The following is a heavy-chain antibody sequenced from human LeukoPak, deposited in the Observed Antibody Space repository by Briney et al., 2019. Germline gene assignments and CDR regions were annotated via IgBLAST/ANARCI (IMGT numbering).Heavy chain of an antibody. Sequence: GGSLRLSCAASGFTFSSYAMGWVRQAPGKGLEWVSAISGSGGSTYSADSVKGRFTISRDNSKNTLYLQMNSLRAEDTAVYYCAKEGRDGYNFYFDYWGQGTLVTVSS. J-gene: IGHJ4*02. V-gene: IGHV3-23*01. CDR3: AKEGRDGYNFYFDY. CDR1: GFTFSSYA. CDR2: ISGSGGST. D-gene: IGHD5-24*01.